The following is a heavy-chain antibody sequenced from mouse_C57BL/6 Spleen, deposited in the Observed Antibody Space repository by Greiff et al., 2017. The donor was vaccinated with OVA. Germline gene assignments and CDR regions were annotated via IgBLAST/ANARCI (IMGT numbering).Heavy chain of an antibody. J-gene: IGHJ3*01. D-gene: IGHD1-1*01. V-gene: IGHV5-6*01. CDR3: ARTYGSSYGWFAY. Sequence: EVKLVESGGDLVKPGGSLKLSCAASGFTFSSYGMSWVRQTPDKRLEWVATISSGGSYTYYPDSVKGRFTISRDNAKNTLYLQMSSLKSEDTAMYYCARTYGSSYGWFAYWGQGTLVTVSA. CDR2: ISSGGSYT. CDR1: GFTFSSYG.